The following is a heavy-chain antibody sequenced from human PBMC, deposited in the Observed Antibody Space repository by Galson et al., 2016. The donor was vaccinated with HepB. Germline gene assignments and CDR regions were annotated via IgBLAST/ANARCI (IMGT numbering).Heavy chain of an antibody. J-gene: IGHJ5*02. CDR1: GDSISSGDYS. V-gene: IGHV4-30-2*01. D-gene: IGHD2-2*01. Sequence: TLSLTCAVSGDSISSGDYSWSWIRQAPGKGLEWIGYIYHSGSTYYNPSLKSRVTLSVDRSKNQFSLKLTSVTAADTAVYYCAREAVVSAAVEGIIWLDPWGQGTPVTVSS. CDR2: IYHSGST. CDR3: AREAVVSAAVEGIIWLDP.